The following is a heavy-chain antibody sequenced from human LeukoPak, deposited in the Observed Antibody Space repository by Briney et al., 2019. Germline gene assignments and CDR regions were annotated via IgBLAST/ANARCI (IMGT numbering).Heavy chain of an antibody. CDR2: TSAYNGNT. CDR3: ARGDTYGSGSYDDY. D-gene: IGHD3-10*01. J-gene: IGHJ4*02. Sequence: ASVKVSCKTSGYTFTSYGISWVRQAPGQGLEWMGWTSAYNGNTHSAQKLQGRVTMTTDTSTSTAYMELSSLRSEDTAVYYCARGDTYGSGSYDDYWGQGTLVTVSS. CDR1: GYTFTSYG. V-gene: IGHV1-18*01.